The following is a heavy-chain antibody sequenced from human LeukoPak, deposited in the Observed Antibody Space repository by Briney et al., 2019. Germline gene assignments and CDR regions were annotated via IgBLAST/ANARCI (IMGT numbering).Heavy chain of an antibody. CDR2: ISSSSSTI. V-gene: IGHV3-48*01. CDR1: GFTFSSYS. D-gene: IGHD2-2*01. J-gene: IGHJ6*03. Sequence: GGSLRLSCAASGFTFSSYSMNWVRQAPGKGLEWVSYISSSSSTIYYANSVKGRFTISRDNAKYSLYLQMNSLRAEDTAVYYCAREAVPAARYYYMDVWGKGTTVTVSS. CDR3: AREAVPAARYYYMDV.